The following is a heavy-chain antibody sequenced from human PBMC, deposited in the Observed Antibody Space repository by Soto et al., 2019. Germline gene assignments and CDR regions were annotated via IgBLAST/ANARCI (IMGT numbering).Heavy chain of an antibody. D-gene: IGHD2-2*01. CDR2: ISHDGSNK. J-gene: IGHJ4*02. Sequence: GGSLNLSCAASELCFGSYGIPLVCHAPGKGLEWVAVISHDGSNKYYADSVKGRFTISRDNSKNTLYLQMISLRAEDTAVYYCAVGYCSSTSCYVSYWGQGT. CDR3: AVGYCSSTSCYVSY. CDR1: ELCFGSYG. V-gene: IGHV3-30*03.